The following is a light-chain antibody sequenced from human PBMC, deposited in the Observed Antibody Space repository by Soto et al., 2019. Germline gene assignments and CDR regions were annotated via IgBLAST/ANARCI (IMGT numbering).Light chain of an antibody. CDR1: QSVSTTY. V-gene: IGKV3-20*01. CDR2: CAS. CDR3: QHSGSSPPP. J-gene: IGKJ1*01. Sequence: EIVVTQSPGTLSLSPGERATVSCRASQSVSTTYSAWHQPNPPPAPRLLIYCASSSATRLPDRFSRSGSGTDFTLTLSRLPPDDFAAYYCQHSGSSPPPFAPGPKV.